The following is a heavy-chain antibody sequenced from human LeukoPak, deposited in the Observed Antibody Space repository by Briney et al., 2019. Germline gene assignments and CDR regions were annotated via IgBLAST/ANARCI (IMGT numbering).Heavy chain of an antibody. D-gene: IGHD1-26*01. V-gene: IGHV3-23*01. J-gene: IGHJ4*02. CDR3: AKWPEGATPKFHH. CDR1: GFTFSSYA. Sequence: GGSLRLSCAASGFTFSSYAMSWVRQAPGKGLEAPGRGLEWVSTISASGHATYYPDSVRGRFTISRDNSKSTLHLQMDSLRAEDSALYYCAKWPEGATPKFHHWGQGTLVTVSS. CDR2: ISASGHAT.